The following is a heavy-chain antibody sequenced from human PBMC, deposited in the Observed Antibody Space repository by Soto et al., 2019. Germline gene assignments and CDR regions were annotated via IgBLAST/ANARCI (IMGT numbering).Heavy chain of an antibody. Sequence: PSETLSLTCSVSGGSISSYYWNWIRQPPGKGLEWIGYIYYNGNTNYNPSLRSRVILSLDTSKNQFSLNLDSVTAADTAVYFCARDFAYFDSWGQGTLVTVSS. CDR3: ARDFAYFDS. D-gene: IGHD3-3*01. CDR1: GGSISSYY. V-gene: IGHV4-59*01. CDR2: IYYNGNT. J-gene: IGHJ4*02.